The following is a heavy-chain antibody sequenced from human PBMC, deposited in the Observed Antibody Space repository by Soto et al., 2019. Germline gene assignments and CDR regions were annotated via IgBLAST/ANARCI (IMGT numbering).Heavy chain of an antibody. CDR2: IGTAGDT. D-gene: IGHD3-10*01. Sequence: EVQLVESGGGLVQPGGSLRLSCAASGFTFSSYDMNWVRQATGKGLEWVSAIGTAGDTYYPGSVKGRFTISRENAKNSLYLQMNSLRAGDTAVYYCAREGKSLGGMDVWGQGTTVTVSS. CDR3: AREGKSLGGMDV. CDR1: GFTFSSYD. J-gene: IGHJ6*02. V-gene: IGHV3-13*01.